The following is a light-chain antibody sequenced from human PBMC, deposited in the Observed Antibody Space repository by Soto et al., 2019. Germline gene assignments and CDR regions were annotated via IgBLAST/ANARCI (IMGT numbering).Light chain of an antibody. CDR1: SSDVGGYNY. CDR2: DVS. Sequence: QSVLTQPASVSGSPGQSITIPCTGTSSDVGGYNYVSWYQRHPGKAPKLLIYDVSNRPSGVSTRFSGSKSGNTASLTISGLQTEDEADYYCSSYTSTNTHVVFGGGAKLTVL. J-gene: IGLJ2*01. V-gene: IGLV2-14*03. CDR3: SSYTSTNTHVV.